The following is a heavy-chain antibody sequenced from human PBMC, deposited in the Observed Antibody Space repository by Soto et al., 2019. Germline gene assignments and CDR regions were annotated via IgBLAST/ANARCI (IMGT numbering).Heavy chain of an antibody. CDR2: MYNSVST. CDR3: ARDSGAAYFDY. D-gene: IGHD1-26*01. Sequence: SETLSLTCSLSGGSMSNYYWSWIRQPPGKGLEWIGYMYNSVSTNYNPSLKSQVTISGDTSKSQFSLKVNSVTAADTAVYYCARDSGAAYFDYWGQGILVTRLL. J-gene: IGHJ4*02. V-gene: IGHV4-59*01. CDR1: GGSMSNYY.